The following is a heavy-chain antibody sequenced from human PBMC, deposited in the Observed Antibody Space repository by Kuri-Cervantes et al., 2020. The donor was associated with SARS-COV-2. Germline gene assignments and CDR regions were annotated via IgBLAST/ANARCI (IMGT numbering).Heavy chain of an antibody. CDR1: GFTFSNSD. Sequence: GGSLRLSCAASGFTFSNSDMNWVRQAPGKGLEWVSGVSWNGSRTHYADSVKGRFIISRDNSRNFLYQQMNSLRPEDMAVYDCVRHKAAAGIVAPDWGQGTLVTVSS. D-gene: IGHD6-13*01. CDR3: VRHKAAAGIVAPD. J-gene: IGHJ4*02. V-gene: IGHV3-19*01. CDR2: VSWNGSRT.